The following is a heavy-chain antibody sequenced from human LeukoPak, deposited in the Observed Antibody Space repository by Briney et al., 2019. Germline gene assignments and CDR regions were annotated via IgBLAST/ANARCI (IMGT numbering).Heavy chain of an antibody. J-gene: IGHJ4*02. CDR1: GGSISSYY. CDR3: ARIHLRDLYYFDY. CDR2: INHSGST. V-gene: IGHV4-34*01. Sequence: SETLSLTCTVSGGSISSYYWSWIRQPPGKGLEWIGEINHSGSTNYNPSLKSRVTISVDTSKNQFSLKLSSVTAADTAVYYCARIHLRDLYYFDYWGQGTLVTVSS.